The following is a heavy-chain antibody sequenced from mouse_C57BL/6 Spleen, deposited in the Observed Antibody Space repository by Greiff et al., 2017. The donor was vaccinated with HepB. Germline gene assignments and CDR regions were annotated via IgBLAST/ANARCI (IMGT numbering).Heavy chain of an antibody. CDR1: GYTFTDYY. V-gene: IGHV1-19*01. Sequence: EVKVVESGPVLVKPGASVKMSCKASGYTFTDYYMNWVKQSHGKSLEWIGVINPYNGGTSYNQKFKGKATLTVDKSSSTAYMELNSLTSEDSAVYYCARFDYFDYWGQGTTLTVSS. CDR3: ARFDYFDY. J-gene: IGHJ2*01. CDR2: INPYNGGT.